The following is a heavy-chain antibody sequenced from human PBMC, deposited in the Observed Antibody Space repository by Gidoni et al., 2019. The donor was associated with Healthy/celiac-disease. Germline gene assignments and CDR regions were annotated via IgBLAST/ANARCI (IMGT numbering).Heavy chain of an antibody. CDR1: GGSFSGYY. Sequence: QVQLQQWGAGLLKPSETLSLTSAVYGGSFSGYYWSWHRQPQGKGLEWIGEINHSGSTNYNPSLKSRVTISVDTSKNQFSLKLSSVTAADTAVYYCARGGYCSSTSCYTFDYWGQGTLVTVSS. D-gene: IGHD2-2*02. CDR3: ARGGYCSSTSCYTFDY. J-gene: IGHJ4*02. V-gene: IGHV4-34*01. CDR2: INHSGST.